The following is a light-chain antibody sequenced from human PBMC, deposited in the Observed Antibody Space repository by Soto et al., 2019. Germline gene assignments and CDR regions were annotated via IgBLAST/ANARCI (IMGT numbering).Light chain of an antibody. CDR1: QSVSNGY. CDR2: DAS. CDR3: QQYGGTPPIT. Sequence: ENVLTQSPDTLSLSPGERATLSCRASQSVSNGYLAWYQQRPGQAPRLLISDASNRATGIPARFSGSGSGTDFTLTISRLEPEDFAVYYCQQYGGTPPITFGQGTRLENK. J-gene: IGKJ5*01. V-gene: IGKV3-20*01.